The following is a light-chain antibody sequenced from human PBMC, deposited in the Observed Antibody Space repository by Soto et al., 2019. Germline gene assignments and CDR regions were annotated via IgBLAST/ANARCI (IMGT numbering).Light chain of an antibody. CDR2: EAS. CDR3: QHYNSYSEA. J-gene: IGKJ1*01. CDR1: QSISSW. Sequence: DIQMTQSPSTLSASVGDRVTITCRASQSISSWLAWYQQKPGKAPKLLIYEASILDSGVPSRFSGSGSGTQFTLTISSLQPDDFATYYCQHYNSYSEAFGQGTKVDI. V-gene: IGKV1-5*01.